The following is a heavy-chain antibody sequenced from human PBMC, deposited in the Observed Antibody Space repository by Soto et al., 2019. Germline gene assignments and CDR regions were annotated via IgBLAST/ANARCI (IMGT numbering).Heavy chain of an antibody. J-gene: IGHJ4*02. V-gene: IGHV3-21*01. CDR1: GFTFSRYS. CDR3: ARESEDLTSNFDY. Sequence: EVYLVQSGGGLVKPGGSLRLSCAASGFTFSRYSMNWVRQAPGKGLEWVSSISSTTNYIYYADSMKGRFTVSRDNAKNSVYLDMNSLSAEDTAVYYCARESEDLTSNFDYWGQGTLVTVSS. CDR2: ISSTTNYI.